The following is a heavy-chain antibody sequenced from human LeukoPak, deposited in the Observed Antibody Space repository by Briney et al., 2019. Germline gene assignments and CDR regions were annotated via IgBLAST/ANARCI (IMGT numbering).Heavy chain of an antibody. CDR2: ISYSGST. D-gene: IGHD3-3*01. CDR1: GGSISGYY. J-gene: IGHJ3*02. V-gene: IGHV4-59*01. Sequence: SETLSLTCTVSGGSISGYYWSWIRQPPGKGLEWIGCISYSGSTKYNPSLKSRVSISLDTSKKQFSLHLSSVTAADTAIYYCVRDFDAWSAIDIWGQGTMVTVSS. CDR3: VRDFDAWSAIDI.